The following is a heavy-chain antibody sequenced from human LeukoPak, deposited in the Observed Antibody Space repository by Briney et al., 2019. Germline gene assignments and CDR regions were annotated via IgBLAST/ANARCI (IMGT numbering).Heavy chain of an antibody. D-gene: IGHD3-3*01. Sequence: SETLSLTCTVSGGSISSGNYFWSWIRQPAGKGLEWIGRIYTSGSTNYNPSLKSRVTISVDASKNQFSLKLSSVTAADTAVYYCARSPLEYDFWSGRHYYFDYWGQGTLVTVSS. V-gene: IGHV4-61*02. CDR2: IYTSGST. J-gene: IGHJ4*02. CDR1: GGSISSGNYF. CDR3: ARSPLEYDFWSGRHYYFDY.